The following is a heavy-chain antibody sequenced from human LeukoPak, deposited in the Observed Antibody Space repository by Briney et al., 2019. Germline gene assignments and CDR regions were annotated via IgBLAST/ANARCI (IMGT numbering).Heavy chain of an antibody. D-gene: IGHD6-19*01. CDR3: TRDPSALDGNFDY. CDR1: GFTFSSYW. V-gene: IGHV3-74*03. Sequence: GGSLRLSCAASGFTFSSYWMHWVRQAPGNGLVWVSGTNTDGSSTMYADSVKGRFTIARDNAKNTLYLEMNSLRAEDTAVYYCTRDPSALDGNFDYGGQGTLVSVSS. CDR2: TNTDGSST. J-gene: IGHJ4*02.